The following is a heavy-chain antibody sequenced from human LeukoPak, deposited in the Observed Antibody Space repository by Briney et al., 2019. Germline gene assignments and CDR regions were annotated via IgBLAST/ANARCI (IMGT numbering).Heavy chain of an antibody. D-gene: IGHD1-26*01. Sequence: GGSLRLSCAASGFTLSSYNMNWVRQAPGRGLEWVSSISSSSGYIYYADSVKGRFTISRDNAKNSVYLQMNSLRAEDTALYYCARSPYSESYYGDAFDIWGQGTIVTVSS. CDR1: GFTLSSYN. J-gene: IGHJ3*02. V-gene: IGHV3-21*01. CDR2: ISSSSGYI. CDR3: ARSPYSESYYGDAFDI.